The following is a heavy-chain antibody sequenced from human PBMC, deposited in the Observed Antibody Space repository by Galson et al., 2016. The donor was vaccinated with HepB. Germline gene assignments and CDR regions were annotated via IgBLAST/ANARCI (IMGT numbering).Heavy chain of an antibody. J-gene: IGHJ6*03. V-gene: IGHV4-39*01. CDR3: ARHLLGARVGSYYSYMDV. Sequence: SETLSLTCIVSGGPLSNSFYHWGWIRQPPGKGLEWIGSISYTGSTYYNPSLKSRVTISVDTSKNQFSLKLSSVTAADTAVYYCARHLLGARVGSYYSYMDVWGKGTTVPVS. CDR2: ISYTGST. D-gene: IGHD2-15*01. CDR1: GGPLSNSFYH.